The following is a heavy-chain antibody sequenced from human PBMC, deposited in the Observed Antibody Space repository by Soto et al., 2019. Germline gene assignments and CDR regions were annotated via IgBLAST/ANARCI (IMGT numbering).Heavy chain of an antibody. V-gene: IGHV3-30*18. D-gene: IGHD1-26*01. CDR3: AKDLGVGATYYYYYYGMDV. Sequence: GGSLSLSCAASGFTFSSYGMHWVRQAPGKGLEWVAVISYDGSNKYYADSVKGRFTISRDNSKNTLYLQMNSRRAEDTAVYYCAKDLGVGATYYYYYYGMDVWGQGTTVTVS. CDR1: GFTFSSYG. J-gene: IGHJ6*02. CDR2: ISYDGSNK.